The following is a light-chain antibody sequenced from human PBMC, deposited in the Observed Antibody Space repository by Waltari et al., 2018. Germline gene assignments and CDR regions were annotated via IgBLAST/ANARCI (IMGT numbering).Light chain of an antibody. V-gene: IGLV1-44*01. J-gene: IGLJ2*01. CDR2: ANN. Sequence: QSVLTQPPSVSGTPGQRVTISCFGRRSNIGITTVSWFLHFPGTAPKLLIYANNWRPSGVPDRFSGTKSGTSASLAISGLQSEDDATYYCAAWDDSLNGWVFGGGTKLTVL. CDR3: AAWDDSLNGWV. CDR1: RSNIGITT.